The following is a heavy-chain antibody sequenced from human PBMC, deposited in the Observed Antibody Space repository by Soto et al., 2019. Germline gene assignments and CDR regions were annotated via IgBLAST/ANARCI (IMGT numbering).Heavy chain of an antibody. CDR2: IWYDGSHE. CDR1: GFTFNNYG. J-gene: IGHJ2*01. Sequence: GGSLRLSCAASGFTFNNYGMHWVRQAPGKGLEWVAVIWYDGSHESYADSVKGRFTISRDNSKNTLYLQMNSLRAEDTAVYYCARDRYSYDSRAYQGVDWYFDLWGRGTLVTVSS. D-gene: IGHD3-22*01. V-gene: IGHV3-33*01. CDR3: ARDRYSYDSRAYQGVDWYFDL.